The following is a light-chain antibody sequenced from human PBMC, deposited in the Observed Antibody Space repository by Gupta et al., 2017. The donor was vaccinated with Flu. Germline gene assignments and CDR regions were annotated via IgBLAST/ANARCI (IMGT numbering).Light chain of an antibody. J-gene: IGKJ2*01. CDR1: QSVNNTL. CDR2: GAL. V-gene: IGKV3-20*01. Sequence: LSPEERATLSGRVMQSVNNTLFTWYHVNPCQSLTLLIHGALFSSTGLPVKFSSSGSVTEFTLTISRLAPQDFAVYCCQQEGISMYTSGQGTKLEIK. CDR3: QQEGISMYT.